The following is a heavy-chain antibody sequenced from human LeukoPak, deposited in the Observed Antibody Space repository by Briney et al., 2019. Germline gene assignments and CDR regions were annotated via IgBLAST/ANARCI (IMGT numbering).Heavy chain of an antibody. D-gene: IGHD6-13*01. CDR3: ARHFSNSAAALH. CDR1: GGSISSYY. J-gene: IGHJ4*02. Sequence: PSETLSLTCTVSGGSISSYYWSWMRQPPGKGLEWIGYISYSGSTNYNPSLKSRVTISVDTSMNQFSLKLSSVTAADTAVYYCARHFSNSAAALHWGRGTLVTVSS. CDR2: ISYSGST. V-gene: IGHV4-59*08.